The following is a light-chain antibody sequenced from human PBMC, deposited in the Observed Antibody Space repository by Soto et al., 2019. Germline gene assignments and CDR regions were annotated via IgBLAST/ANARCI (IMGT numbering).Light chain of an antibody. V-gene: IGLV2-23*01. CDR1: SSDVGSYNL. CDR3: SSYAGSNNYV. CDR2: EGS. Sequence: QSVLTQPASVSGSPGQSITISCTGTSSDVGSYNLVSWYQQHPGKAPKLMIYEGSKRPSGVSNRFSGSKSDNTASLTISGLQAEDEADYFCSSYAGSNNYVFGTGTKVTVL. J-gene: IGLJ1*01.